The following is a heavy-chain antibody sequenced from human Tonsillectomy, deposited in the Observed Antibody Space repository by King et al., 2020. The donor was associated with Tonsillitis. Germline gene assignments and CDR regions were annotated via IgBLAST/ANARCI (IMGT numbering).Heavy chain of an antibody. CDR3: ARARGGSYLFAY. D-gene: IGHD1-26*01. J-gene: IGHJ4*02. CDR2: INPNSGGT. CDR1: GYTFTGYY. V-gene: IGHV1-2*02. Sequence: QLVQSGAEVKKPGASVKVSCKASGYTFTGYYIHWVRQAPGQGLEWMGWINPNSGGTDYAQKFQGRVTMTRDTFITTAYMDLRRLRSDDTALYYCARARGGSYLFAYWGQGTLVTVSS.